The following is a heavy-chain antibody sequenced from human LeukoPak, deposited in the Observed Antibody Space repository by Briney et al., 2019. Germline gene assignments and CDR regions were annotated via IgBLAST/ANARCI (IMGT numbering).Heavy chain of an antibody. J-gene: IGHJ5*02. Sequence: SETLSLTCTVSGGSISSSSYYWGWIRQPPGKGLEWIGNIYYSGSTYYNPSLKSRVTISVDTSKNQFSLKLSSVTAADTAVYYCVAKYNWFDPWGQGTLVTVSS. CDR2: IYYSGST. V-gene: IGHV4-39*07. CDR3: VAKYNWFDP. CDR1: GGSISSSSYY.